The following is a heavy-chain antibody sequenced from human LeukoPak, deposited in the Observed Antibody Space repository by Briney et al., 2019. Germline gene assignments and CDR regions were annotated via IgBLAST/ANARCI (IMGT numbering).Heavy chain of an antibody. V-gene: IGHV4-34*01. Sequence: PSETLSLTCTVSGGSISSYYWSWIRQPPGKGLEWIGEINHSGSTNYNPSLKSRVTISVDTSKNQFSLKLSSVTAADTAVYYCARCGNWFDPWGQGTLVTVSS. CDR2: INHSGST. CDR1: GGSISSYY. CDR3: ARCGNWFDP. J-gene: IGHJ5*02.